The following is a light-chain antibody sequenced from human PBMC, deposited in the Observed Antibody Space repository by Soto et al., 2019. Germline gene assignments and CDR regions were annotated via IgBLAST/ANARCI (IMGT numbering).Light chain of an antibody. CDR3: CSLTNGATWV. J-gene: IGLJ3*02. V-gene: IGLV2-23*01. CDR2: EAS. Sequence: QSALTQPASVSGSPGQSITISCTGTNSDVGSHNFVSWYQQYPGKAPKLLIYEASKRPSSILFSGSKSGNTASPTISGLQAEDEADYYCCSLTNGATWVFGGGTKLTVL. CDR1: NSDVGSHNF.